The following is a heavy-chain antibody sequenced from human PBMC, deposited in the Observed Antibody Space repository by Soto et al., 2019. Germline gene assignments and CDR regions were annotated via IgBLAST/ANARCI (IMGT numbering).Heavy chain of an antibody. CDR3: ARVVENWFVP. CDR1: RYTFTSYS. CDR2: NSAYNGNT. J-gene: IGHJ5*02. D-gene: IGHD3-10*01. Sequence: ASVKVSCMESRYTFTSYSIPWVKGAPGQGLECKGWNSAYNGNTNYAQKLQGRVTMTTDTPTSTAYMELRSLRSDDTAVYYCARVVENWFVPWGQGTLVTVSS. V-gene: IGHV1-18*04.